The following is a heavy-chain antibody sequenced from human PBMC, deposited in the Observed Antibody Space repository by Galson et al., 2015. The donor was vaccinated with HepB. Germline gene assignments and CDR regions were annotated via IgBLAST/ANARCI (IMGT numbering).Heavy chain of an antibody. Sequence: SLRLSCAASGFTFSSSAMSWVRQAPGKGLEWVSAIHGSHDRTTYYANSVKGRFTISRDDSKSTLFLQMSGLTVEDTAVYYCVRKGGAVPAADDSLTVWGQGTMVAISS. CDR1: GFTFSSSA. J-gene: IGHJ3*01. CDR3: VRKGGAVPAADDSLTV. D-gene: IGHD2-2*01. V-gene: IGHV3-23*01. CDR2: IHGSHDRTT.